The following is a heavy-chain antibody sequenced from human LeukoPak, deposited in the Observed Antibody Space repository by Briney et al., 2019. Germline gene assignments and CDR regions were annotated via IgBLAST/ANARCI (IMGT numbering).Heavy chain of an antibody. CDR3: ARGRGSYQLFDY. D-gene: IGHD1-26*01. CDR1: GFTFSSYS. Sequence: GGSLRLSCAASGFTFSSYSMNWVRQAPGKGLEWVSSISSSSSYIYYADSVKGRFTISRDNAKNSLYLQMNSLRAEDTAVYYCARGRGSYQLFDYWGQGTLVTVSS. CDR2: ISSSSSYI. J-gene: IGHJ4*02. V-gene: IGHV3-21*06.